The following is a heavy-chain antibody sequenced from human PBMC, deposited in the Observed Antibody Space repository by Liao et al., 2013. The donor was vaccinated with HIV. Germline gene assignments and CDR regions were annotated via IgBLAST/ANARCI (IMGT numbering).Heavy chain of an antibody. J-gene: IGHJ4*02. V-gene: IGHV4-39*07. CDR2: IYTSGST. CDR3: AREVPAAGLGY. CDR1: GGSISSSTYY. Sequence: QLQLQESSPGLVKPSETLSLTCTVSGGSISSSTYYWGWIRQPPGKGLEWIGSIYTSGSTNYNPSLKSRVTMSVDTSKNQFSLKLSSVTAADTAVYYCAREVPAAGLGYWGQGTLVTVSS. D-gene: IGHD2-2*01.